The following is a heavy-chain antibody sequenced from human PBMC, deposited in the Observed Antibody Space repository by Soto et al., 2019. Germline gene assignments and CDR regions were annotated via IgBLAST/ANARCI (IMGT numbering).Heavy chain of an antibody. J-gene: IGHJ6*02. D-gene: IGHD4-4*01. CDR3: ARDMGDYTVTPIYYYYGMDV. Sequence: ASVKVSCKASGYTFTSYYMHWVRQAPGQGLEWMGIINPSGGSTSYAQKFQGRVTMTRDTSTSTVFMELSSLRSEDTAVYYFARDMGDYTVTPIYYYYGMDVWGQGTTVTVSS. V-gene: IGHV1-46*01. CDR1: GYTFTSYY. CDR2: INPSGGST.